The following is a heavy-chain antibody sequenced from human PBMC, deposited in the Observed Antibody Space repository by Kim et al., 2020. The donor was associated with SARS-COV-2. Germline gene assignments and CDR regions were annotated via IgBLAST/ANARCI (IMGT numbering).Heavy chain of an antibody. V-gene: IGHV4-31*03. D-gene: IGHD4-17*01. CDR3: ARDFSGLGYGDSLCFGL. Sequence: SETLSLTCTVSGDSISSGGFYWNWIRQPPGKGLEWIGYISYSGSTYYNPSLKSRLTMSLDTSKNQFSLKLRSVTAADTAVYYCARDFSGLGYGDSLCFGLWGQGTLVTVSS. CDR2: ISYSGST. J-gene: IGHJ4*02. CDR1: GDSISSGGFY.